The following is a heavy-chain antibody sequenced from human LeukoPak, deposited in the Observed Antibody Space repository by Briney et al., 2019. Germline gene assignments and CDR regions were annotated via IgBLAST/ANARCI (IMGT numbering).Heavy chain of an antibody. D-gene: IGHD6-13*01. Sequence: SETLSLTCTVSGGSISSYYWSWIRQPPGKGLERIGYIYTSGSTNYNPSLKSRVTISVDTSKNQFSLKLSSVTAADTAVYYCARRRGIAAFFDYWGQGTLVTVSS. CDR1: GGSISSYY. CDR3: ARRRGIAAFFDY. CDR2: IYTSGST. V-gene: IGHV4-4*09. J-gene: IGHJ4*02.